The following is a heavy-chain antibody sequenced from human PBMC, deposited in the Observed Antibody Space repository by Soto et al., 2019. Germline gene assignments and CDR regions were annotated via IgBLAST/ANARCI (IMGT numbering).Heavy chain of an antibody. J-gene: IGHJ6*02. CDR2: IIPIFGTA. Sequence: SVKVSCKASGGTFSSYAISWVRQAPGQGLEWMGGIIPIFGTANYAQKFQGRVTITADESTSTAYMELSSLRSEDTAVYYCARVAVIDFWSGYSDYYYYGMNVWGQGTTVTVSS. D-gene: IGHD3-3*01. CDR1: GGTFSSYA. CDR3: ARVAVIDFWSGYSDYYYYGMNV. V-gene: IGHV1-69*13.